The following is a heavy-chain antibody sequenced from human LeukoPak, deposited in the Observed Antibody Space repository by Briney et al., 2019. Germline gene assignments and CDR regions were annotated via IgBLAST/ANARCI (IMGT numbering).Heavy chain of an antibody. CDR1: GGSFSGYY. D-gene: IGHD3-9*01. J-gene: IGHJ5*02. CDR3: ARGLGYFDWLSSINWFDP. Sequence: SETLSLTCAVYGGSFSGYYWSWIRQPPGKGLEWIGEINHSGSTNYNPSLKSRVTISLDTSKNQFSLKLSSVTAADTAVYYCARGLGYFDWLSSINWFDPWGQGTLVTVSS. CDR2: INHSGST. V-gene: IGHV4-34*01.